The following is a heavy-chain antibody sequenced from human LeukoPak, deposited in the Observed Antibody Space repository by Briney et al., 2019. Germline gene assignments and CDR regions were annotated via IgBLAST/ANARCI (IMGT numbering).Heavy chain of an antibody. D-gene: IGHD2-21*01. CDR3: ARVVVEAAAVYFDY. CDR2: IYYSGST. CDR1: GCSISSYY. V-gene: IGHV4-59*01. Sequence: SETLSLTCSVSGCSISSYYWSWIRQPPGKGLEWIGNIYYSGSTSYNPSLTSRVTISVDTSRNQFSLKLSSVTAADTAVYYCARVVVEAAAVYFDYWGQGTLVTVSS. J-gene: IGHJ4*02.